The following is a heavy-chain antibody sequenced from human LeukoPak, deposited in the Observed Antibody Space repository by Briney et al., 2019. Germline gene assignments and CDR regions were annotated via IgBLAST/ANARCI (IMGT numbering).Heavy chain of an antibody. Sequence: ASVKVSCKASGYTFTGYYMHWVRQAPGQGLEWMGWINPNSGGTNFAQKFQGGVTMTRDTSISTAYMELSRLRSDDTAVYYCARDFSLRYFDWLLNFDYWGQGTLVTVSS. CDR2: INPNSGGT. CDR3: ARDFSLRYFDWLLNFDY. V-gene: IGHV1-2*02. CDR1: GYTFTGYY. D-gene: IGHD3-9*01. J-gene: IGHJ4*02.